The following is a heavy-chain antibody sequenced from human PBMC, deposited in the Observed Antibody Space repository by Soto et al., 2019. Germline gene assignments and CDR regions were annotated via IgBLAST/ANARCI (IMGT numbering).Heavy chain of an antibody. Sequence: QVQLVQSGAEVKKPGASVKVSCKASGYTVSSYRISWVRQAPGQGPEWMGWIHAYNGDTKYAQKFQDRLIMTTDTSTSTAYMELRSLTSDDTAGYYCARADYGDDDYWGQGTLVTVS. CDR1: GYTVSSYR. V-gene: IGHV1-18*01. D-gene: IGHD4-17*01. CDR2: IHAYNGDT. CDR3: ARADYGDDDY. J-gene: IGHJ4*02.